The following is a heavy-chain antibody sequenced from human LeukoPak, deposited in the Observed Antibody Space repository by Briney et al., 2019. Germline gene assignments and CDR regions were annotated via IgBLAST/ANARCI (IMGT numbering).Heavy chain of an antibody. Sequence: SETLSLNCTVSGGSISSYSWSWIRQPPGKGLEWIGSIYYSGSTYYNPSLKSRVTISVDTSKNQFSLKLSSVTAADTAVYYCARLPYYYDSSGYPSYDYWGQGTLVTVSS. CDR2: IYYSGST. CDR3: ARLPYYYDSSGYPSYDY. V-gene: IGHV4-39*01. J-gene: IGHJ4*02. CDR1: GGSISSYS. D-gene: IGHD3-22*01.